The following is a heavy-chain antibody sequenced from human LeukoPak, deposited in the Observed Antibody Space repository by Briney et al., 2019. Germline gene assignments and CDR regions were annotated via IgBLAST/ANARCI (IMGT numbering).Heavy chain of an antibody. CDR2: IWYDGSNK. CDR3: ARDSCYDSSGVPNY. V-gene: IGHV3-33*01. Sequence: GGSLRLSCAASGFTFSSYGMPWVRQAPGKGLEWVAVIWYDGSNKYYADSVKGRFTISRDNSKNTLYLQMNSLRAEDTAVYYCARDSCYDSSGVPNYWGQGTLVTVSS. CDR1: GFTFSSYG. D-gene: IGHD3-22*01. J-gene: IGHJ4*02.